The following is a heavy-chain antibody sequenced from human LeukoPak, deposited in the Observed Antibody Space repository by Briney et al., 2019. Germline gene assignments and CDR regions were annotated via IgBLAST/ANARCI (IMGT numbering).Heavy chain of an antibody. V-gene: IGHV3-20*01. Sequence: PGGSLRLSCVASGFTFDDYAMTWVRQAPGKGLEWVSTVNWNGGETTYAESVKGRFTISRDNAKNSLYLQIDSLRAEDTAFYHYARDNPGSLYVGPNWFDPWGQGTLVIVSS. CDR2: VNWNGGET. J-gene: IGHJ5*02. CDR1: GFTFDDYA. CDR3: ARDNPGSLYVGPNWFDP. D-gene: IGHD2/OR15-2a*01.